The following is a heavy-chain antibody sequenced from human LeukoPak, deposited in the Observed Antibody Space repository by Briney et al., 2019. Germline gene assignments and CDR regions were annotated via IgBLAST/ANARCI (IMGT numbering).Heavy chain of an antibody. J-gene: IGHJ6*02. CDR1: GYTFTGNY. CDR2: INPMTGGT. D-gene: IGHD2-21*02. CDR3: ARDHCNDGGCYGYYYFGMDG. Sequence: ASVKLSCKASGYTFTGNYLHCVRQAPGQGLEWMGWINPMTGGTEYAQKYQGRVTMTRDTSISTAYMELSSLRSDDTAVYFCARDHCNDGGCYGYYYFGMDGWGQGTTVTVS. V-gene: IGHV1-2*02.